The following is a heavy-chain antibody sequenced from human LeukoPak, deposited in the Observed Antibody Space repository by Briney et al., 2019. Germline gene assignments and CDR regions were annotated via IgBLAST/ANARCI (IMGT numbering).Heavy chain of an antibody. J-gene: IGHJ4*02. CDR1: GFSLSSYW. CDR3: TSANYGPAY. Sequence: GGSLRLSCAASGFSLSSYWMTWVRQAPGKGLEWVANVNQDGSGKYYVDSVKGRFTISKDNAKNSLYLQMNSLRAEDTAVYYCTSANYGPAYWGQGTLVTVSS. CDR2: VNQDGSGK. D-gene: IGHD5-24*01. V-gene: IGHV3-7*01.